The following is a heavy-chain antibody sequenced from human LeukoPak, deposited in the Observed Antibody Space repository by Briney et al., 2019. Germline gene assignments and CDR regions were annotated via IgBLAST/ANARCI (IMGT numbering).Heavy chain of an antibody. CDR1: GGSISSYY. Sequence: SETLSLTCTVSGGSISSYYWSWIRQPPGKGLEWIGYIYYSGSTNYNPSLKSRVTISVDTSKNQFSLKLSSVTAADTAVYYCARDFWSGYFDYWGQGTLVTVSS. CDR3: ARDFWSGYFDY. V-gene: IGHV4-59*12. J-gene: IGHJ4*02. CDR2: IYYSGST. D-gene: IGHD3-3*01.